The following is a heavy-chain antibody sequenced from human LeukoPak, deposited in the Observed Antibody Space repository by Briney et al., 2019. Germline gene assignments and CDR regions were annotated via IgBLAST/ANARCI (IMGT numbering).Heavy chain of an antibody. Sequence: PGGSLRLSCAASGFTFDDYAMHWVRQAPGKGLERVSGISWNSGSIGYADSVKGRFTIPRDNAKNSLYLQMNSLRAEDTALYYCAKGGYSYGYADYWGQGTLVTVSS. V-gene: IGHV3-9*01. CDR1: GFTFDDYA. CDR2: ISWNSGSI. CDR3: AKGGYSYGYADY. D-gene: IGHD5-18*01. J-gene: IGHJ4*02.